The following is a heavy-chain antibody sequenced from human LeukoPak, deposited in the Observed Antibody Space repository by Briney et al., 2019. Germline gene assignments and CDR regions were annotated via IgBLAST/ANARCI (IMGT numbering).Heavy chain of an antibody. CDR1: GGSFSSYV. J-gene: IGHJ6*03. D-gene: IGHD2-2*01. Sequence: SVKVSCKASGGSFSSYVITWVRQAPGQGLEWMGGIIPIFGTANYAQKFQGRVTITADESTSTAYMELSSLRSEDTAVYYCAGGGRYCSSTSCGYYYYMDVWGKGTTVTVSS. V-gene: IGHV1-69*13. CDR3: AGGGRYCSSTSCGYYYYMDV. CDR2: IIPIFGTA.